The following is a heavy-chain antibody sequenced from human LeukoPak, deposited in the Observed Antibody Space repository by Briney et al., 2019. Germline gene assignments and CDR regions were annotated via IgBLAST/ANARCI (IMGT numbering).Heavy chain of an antibody. J-gene: IGHJ5*02. V-gene: IGHV3-73*01. CDR3: TRLCYDILTGYHNWFDP. D-gene: IGHD3-9*01. Sequence: GSLKLSCAASGFTFSGSAMHWVRQASGKGLEWIGRIRSKANSYATAYAASVKGRFTISRDDSKNTAYLQMNSLKTEDTAVYYCTRLCYDILTGYHNWFDPWGQRTQVTVSS. CDR2: IRSKANSYAT. CDR1: GFTFSGSA.